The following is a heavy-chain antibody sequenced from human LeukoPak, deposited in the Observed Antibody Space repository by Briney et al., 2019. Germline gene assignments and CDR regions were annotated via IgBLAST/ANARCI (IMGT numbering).Heavy chain of an antibody. CDR1: GESFSGYY. CDR3: ARHWGYYYYYMDV. CDR2: ISHSGST. D-gene: IGHD3-16*01. Sequence: SETLSLTCAVYGESFSGYYWSWIRQPPGKALEWIGEISHSGSTNYNPSLKSRVTISVDTSNNQFSLKLTSVTAADTAVYYCARHWGYYYYYMDVWGRGTTVTVSS. V-gene: IGHV4-34*01. J-gene: IGHJ6*03.